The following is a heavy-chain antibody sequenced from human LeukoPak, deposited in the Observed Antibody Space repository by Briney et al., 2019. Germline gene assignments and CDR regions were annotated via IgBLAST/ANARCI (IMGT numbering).Heavy chain of an antibody. CDR3: ARVAVVLMVYARRRAGNWFDP. CDR2: IYYSGST. V-gene: IGHV4-31*03. J-gene: IGHJ5*02. CDR1: GGSISSGGYY. D-gene: IGHD2-8*01. Sequence: SETLSLTCTVSGGSISSGGYYWSWIRQHPGKGLEWIGYIYYSGSTYYNPSLKSRVTISVDTSKNQFSLKLSSVTAADTAVYYCARVAVVLMVYARRRAGNWFDPWGQGTLVTVSS.